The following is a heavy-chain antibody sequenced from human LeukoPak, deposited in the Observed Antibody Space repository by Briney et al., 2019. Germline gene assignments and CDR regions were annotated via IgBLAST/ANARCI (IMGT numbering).Heavy chain of an antibody. CDR1: GYTFTDYY. CDR2: INPNSGGT. CDR3: ARDQQLASVLDY. D-gene: IGHD6-13*01. J-gene: IGHJ4*02. Sequence: ASVKVSCKASGYTFTDYYIHWVRQAPGQGLEWMGWINPNSGGTNYAQKFQGRVTMTRDTSISTAYMELSRLRSDDTAVYYCARDQQLASVLDYWGQGTLVTVSS. V-gene: IGHV1-2*02.